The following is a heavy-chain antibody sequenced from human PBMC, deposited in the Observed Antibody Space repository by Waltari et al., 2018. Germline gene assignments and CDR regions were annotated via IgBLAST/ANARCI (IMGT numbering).Heavy chain of an antibody. Sequence: EVQLVQSGAQVKKPGESLRISCKGSGYSFSSYWLGWVRQMPGKGLEWMGMKYPSDSKITYSPSFQGLVTISVDRSISTAYLQWSSLKASDTAIYYCARHSYYDSSGYYLDYWGQGTVVTVSS. J-gene: IGHJ4*02. CDR2: KYPSDSKI. CDR1: GYSFSSYW. CDR3: ARHSYYDSSGYYLDY. D-gene: IGHD3-22*01. V-gene: IGHV5-51*01.